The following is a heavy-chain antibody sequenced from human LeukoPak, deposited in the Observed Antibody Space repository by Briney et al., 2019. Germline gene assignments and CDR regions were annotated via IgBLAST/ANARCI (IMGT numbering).Heavy chain of an antibody. CDR1: GLTVSGNF. CDR3: ARARTSPCFPFYY. D-gene: IGHD1-14*01. CDR2: IYSGGST. Sequence: GGSLRLSCADSGLTVSGNFMSWVRQTPGRGLEWVSVIYSGGSTYYADSVRGRFTISRDDSKNTLDLQMHTLRPDDTALYYCARARTSPCFPFYYWGQGTLVTVSS. V-gene: IGHV3-53*01. J-gene: IGHJ4*02.